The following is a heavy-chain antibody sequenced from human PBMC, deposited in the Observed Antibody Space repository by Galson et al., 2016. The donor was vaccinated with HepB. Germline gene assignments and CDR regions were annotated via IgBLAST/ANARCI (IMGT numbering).Heavy chain of an antibody. CDR3: ARSWLMGGYFDY. Sequence: TLSLTCAVSGGSIGSSKWWTWVRQPPGKGLEWIGEIYHSGSTNYNPSLKSRVTISVDKSRNQFSLNLSSVTAADTAVYYCARSWLMGGYFDYWGQGTLVTVSS. J-gene: IGHJ4*02. V-gene: IGHV4-4*02. D-gene: IGHD2-8*01. CDR1: GGSIGSSKW. CDR2: IYHSGST.